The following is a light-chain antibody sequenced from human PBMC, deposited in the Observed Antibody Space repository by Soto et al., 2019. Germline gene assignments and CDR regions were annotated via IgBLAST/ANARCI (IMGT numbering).Light chain of an antibody. Sequence: QSALTQPPSASGPPGQSATISSTGTRGNFGAYFYVSWNQQHPAKAPKLIISEVSRRPSGVPERFSGSKSGNTASLTVSGLQADDEAHYYCSSYAGSNNFVFGTGTKVTVL. CDR3: SSYAGSNNFV. CDR1: RGNFGAYFY. V-gene: IGLV2-8*01. CDR2: EVS. J-gene: IGLJ1*01.